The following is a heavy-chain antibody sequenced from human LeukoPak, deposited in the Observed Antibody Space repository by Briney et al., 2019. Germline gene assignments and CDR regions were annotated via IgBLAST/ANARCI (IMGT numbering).Heavy chain of an antibody. J-gene: IGHJ4*02. CDR3: ARSRMTTLPGFDY. D-gene: IGHD1-1*01. V-gene: IGHV1-2*02. CDR1: GYTFIDYY. CDR2: INPNSGAT. Sequence: ASVKVSCKPSGYTFIDYYVHWVRQAPGQGLEWMGWINPNSGATNSAQNLQGRVTLTRDKSMTTAYSDLSGLTYDDTAVYYCARSRMTTLPGFDYWGQGTLVTVSS.